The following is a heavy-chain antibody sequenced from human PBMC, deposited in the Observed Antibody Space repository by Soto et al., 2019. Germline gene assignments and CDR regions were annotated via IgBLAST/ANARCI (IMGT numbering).Heavy chain of an antibody. J-gene: IGHJ3*02. V-gene: IGHV3-23*01. Sequence: HPGGSLRLSCAASGFTFSSYAMSWVRQAPGKGLEWVSAISGSGGSTYYADSVKGRFTISRDNSKNTLYLQMNSLRAEDTAVYYCATRLRGGGPRKWDAFDIWGQGTMVTVSS. CDR1: GFTFSSYA. D-gene: IGHD2-15*01. CDR3: ATRLRGGGPRKWDAFDI. CDR2: ISGSGGST.